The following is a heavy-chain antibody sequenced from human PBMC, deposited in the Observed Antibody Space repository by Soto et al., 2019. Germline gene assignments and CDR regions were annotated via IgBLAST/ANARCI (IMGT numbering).Heavy chain of an antibody. Sequence: SETLSLTCTVSGGSISSYYWSWIRQPAGKGLEWIGRTYTSGSTNYNPSLKSRVTVSVDTSKNQFSLKLSSVTAADTAVYYCARACSSNSCYDVFDYWGQGTLVTVSS. D-gene: IGHD2-2*01. J-gene: IGHJ4*02. V-gene: IGHV4-4*07. CDR3: ARACSSNSCYDVFDY. CDR2: TYTSGST. CDR1: GGSISSYY.